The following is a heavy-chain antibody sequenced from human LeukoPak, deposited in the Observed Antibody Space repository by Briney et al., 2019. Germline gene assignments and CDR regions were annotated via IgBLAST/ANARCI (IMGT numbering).Heavy chain of an antibody. CDR3: ARVGPTTAYYYYYGMDV. CDR2: IYYSGSA. J-gene: IGHJ6*02. D-gene: IGHD4-17*01. CDR1: GGSISSYY. Sequence: SETLSLTCTVSGGSISSYYWSWIRQPPGKGLEWIGYIYYSGSANYNPSLKSRVTISVDTSKNQFSLKLSSVTAADTAVYYCARVGPTTAYYYYYGMDVWGQGTTVTVSS. V-gene: IGHV4-59*01.